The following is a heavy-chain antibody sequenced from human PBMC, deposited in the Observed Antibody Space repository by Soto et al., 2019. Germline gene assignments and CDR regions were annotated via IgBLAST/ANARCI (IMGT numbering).Heavy chain of an antibody. V-gene: IGHV3-30*18. J-gene: IGHJ5*01. CDR2: ILYDGSNK. Sequence: QVQLVESGGGVVQPGRSLRLSCAASGFTFSNYGMHWVRQAPGKGLEWVGVILYDGSNKYYADSVKGRFTISRDNSNKSLYLQMNSLRAEDTAVYYCAKDPLLYSSTVSWFDSWGQGSLVTVSS. CDR1: GFTFSNYG. D-gene: IGHD4-17*01. CDR3: AKDPLLYSSTVSWFDS.